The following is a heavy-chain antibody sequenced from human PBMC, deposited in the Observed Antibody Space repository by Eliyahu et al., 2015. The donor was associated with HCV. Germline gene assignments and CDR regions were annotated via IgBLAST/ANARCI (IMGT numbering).Heavy chain of an antibody. Sequence: EVKLVESGGGLVQPGRSLXLXXVXSGFIFRDFAMHWVRQAPGKGLEWVSGVSWNSALIGYADSVKGRFTISRDNAKNSLYLQMDSLRAEDMALYYCVKDRTPTPDAFDIWGQGTMVTVSS. CDR1: GFIFRDFA. D-gene: IGHD1-14*01. J-gene: IGHJ3*02. CDR2: VSWNSALI. CDR3: VKDRTPTPDAFDI. V-gene: IGHV3-9*03.